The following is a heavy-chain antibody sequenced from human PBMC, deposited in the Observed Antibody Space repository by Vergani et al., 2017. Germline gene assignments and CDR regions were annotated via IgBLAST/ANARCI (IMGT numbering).Heavy chain of an antibody. Sequence: QLQLQESGPGLVKPSETLSLTCTVSGGSISSSSYYWGWIRQPPGKGLEWIGSIYYSGSTYYNPSLKSRVTISVDTSKNQFSLKLSSVTAADTAVYYCASLSVAGTFGWYFDLWGRGTLVTVSS. J-gene: IGHJ2*01. CDR3: ASLSVAGTFGWYFDL. V-gene: IGHV4-39*01. CDR1: GGSISSSSYY. D-gene: IGHD6-19*01. CDR2: IYYSGST.